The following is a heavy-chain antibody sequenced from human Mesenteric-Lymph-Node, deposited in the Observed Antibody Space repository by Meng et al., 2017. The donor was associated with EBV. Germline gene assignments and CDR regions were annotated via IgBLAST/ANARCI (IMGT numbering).Heavy chain of an antibody. J-gene: IGHJ5*02. CDR2: IYHSGST. Sequence: LRQSGPGLVKPSNTLSTTCSISGGSTSSGGNLWSWIRQPPGKALEWIGYIYHSGSTSYTPSLKSRVSMSIDRSNNQFSLKLTSVTAADTAVYYCVGNYGGNLGWFDPWGQGTLVTVSS. CDR3: VGNYGGNLGWFDP. D-gene: IGHD4/OR15-4a*01. V-gene: IGHV4-30-2*01. CDR1: GGSTSSGGNL.